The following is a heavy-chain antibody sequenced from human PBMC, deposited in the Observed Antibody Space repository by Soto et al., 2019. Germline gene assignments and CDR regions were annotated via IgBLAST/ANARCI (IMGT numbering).Heavy chain of an antibody. Sequence: GASVKVSCKASGYMFVTYGINCVRQAPGQVLEWMGWISAYNGNTKYAQNLQGRVTMTTDASTSTAYMEMRSLRSDDTAVYYCARDLDGSGSYYTDYWGPGTLVTVSS. D-gene: IGHD3-10*01. V-gene: IGHV1-18*01. CDR1: GYMFVTYG. J-gene: IGHJ4*02. CDR3: ARDLDGSGSYYTDY. CDR2: ISAYNGNT.